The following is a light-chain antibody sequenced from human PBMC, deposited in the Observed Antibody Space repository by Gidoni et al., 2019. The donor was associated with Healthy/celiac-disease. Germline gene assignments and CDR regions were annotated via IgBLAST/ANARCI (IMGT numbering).Light chain of an antibody. Sequence: SYELPQPPSVSVSPGQTARITCSGDALPKQYAYWYQQKPGQAPVLVIYKDSERPSGIPERFSGSSSGITVTLTISGVQAEDEADYYCQSADSSGVVFGGGTKLTVL. CDR3: QSADSSGVV. CDR2: KDS. CDR1: ALPKQY. J-gene: IGLJ2*01. V-gene: IGLV3-25*03.